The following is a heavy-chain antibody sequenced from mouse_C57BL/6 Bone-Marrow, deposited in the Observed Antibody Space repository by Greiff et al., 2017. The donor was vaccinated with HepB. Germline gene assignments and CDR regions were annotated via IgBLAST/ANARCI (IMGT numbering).Heavy chain of an antibody. CDR3: ARLCYGRRDWDFDV. Sequence: VQLQQSGPVLVKPGASVKMSCKASGYTFTDYYMNWVKQSHGKSLEWIGVINPYNGGTSYTQKFKGKATLTVDTSSSTAYMELNSLTSEDSAVYYCARLCYGRRDWDFDVWGTGTTVTVSS. CDR2: INPYNGGT. CDR1: GYTFTDYY. J-gene: IGHJ1*03. V-gene: IGHV1-19*01. D-gene: IGHD1-1*01.